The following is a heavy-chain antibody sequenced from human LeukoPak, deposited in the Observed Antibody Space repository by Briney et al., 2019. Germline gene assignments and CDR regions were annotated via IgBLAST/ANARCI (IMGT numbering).Heavy chain of an antibody. CDR2: INHSGST. V-gene: IGHV4-34*01. CDR1: GGSFSGYY. D-gene: IGHD3-10*01. Sequence: SETLSLTCAAYGGSFSGYYWSWIRQPPGKGLEWIGEINHSGSTNYNPSLKSRVTISVDTSKNQFSLKLSSVTAADTAVYYCARATANPYYYGSGSYYPVYYFDYWGQGTLVTVSS. J-gene: IGHJ4*02. CDR3: ARATANPYYYGSGSYYPVYYFDY.